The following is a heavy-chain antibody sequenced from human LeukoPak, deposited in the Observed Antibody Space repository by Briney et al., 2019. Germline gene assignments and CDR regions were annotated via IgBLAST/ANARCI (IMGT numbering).Heavy chain of an antibody. D-gene: IGHD4-17*01. CDR2: ISYDGTNK. V-gene: IGHV3-30*03. CDR3: ASDYGDYGGTYGFDY. Sequence: GRSLRLSCAASGFTFRSYGMHWVRQVPGKVLEWVAAISYDGTNKYYADSVKGRFTISRDNSENTLDLQMNSLRAEGTAVYYCASDYGDYGGTYGFDYWGQGTLVTVSS. J-gene: IGHJ4*02. CDR1: GFTFRSYG.